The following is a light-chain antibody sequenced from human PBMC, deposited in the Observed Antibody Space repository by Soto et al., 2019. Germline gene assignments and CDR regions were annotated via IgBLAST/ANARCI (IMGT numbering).Light chain of an antibody. CDR1: QTINNY. J-gene: IGKJ4*01. CDR3: QPYVASPET. V-gene: IGKV3-20*01. Sequence: EIVLTQSPGTLSLSPGERATLSCRASQTINNYVAWYQQKPGQAPRVLIYDSSIRATGVPDRFSGSGSGTDFTLTISRLEPEDLAVYYCQPYVASPETFGGGTKVEIK. CDR2: DSS.